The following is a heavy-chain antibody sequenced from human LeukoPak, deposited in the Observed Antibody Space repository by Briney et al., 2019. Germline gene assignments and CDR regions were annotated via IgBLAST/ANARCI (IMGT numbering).Heavy chain of an antibody. J-gene: IGHJ6*04. Sequence: ASVKVSCKASGYTFTSYGISWVRQAPGQRLEWMGWISAYNGNTNYAQKLQGRVTMTTDTSTSTAYMELRSLRSDDTAVYYCARDYYGSGSYPNYYYYGMDVWGKGTTVTVSS. CDR3: ARDYYGSGSYPNYYYYGMDV. CDR1: GYTFTSYG. CDR2: ISAYNGNT. D-gene: IGHD3-10*01. V-gene: IGHV1-18*04.